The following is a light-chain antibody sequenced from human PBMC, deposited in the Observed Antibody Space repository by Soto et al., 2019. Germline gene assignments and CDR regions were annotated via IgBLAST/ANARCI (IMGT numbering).Light chain of an antibody. CDR2: EVI. CDR1: SSDVGGYDY. J-gene: IGLJ2*01. Sequence: QSALTQPASVSGSPGQSITISCTGTSSDVGGYDYVSWYQQHPAKAPKLMIYEVINRPSGVSKRFSGSKSGNTASLTISGLQAEDEAEYYCSSYTSISTLVFGGGTKVTVL. CDR3: SSYTSISTLV. V-gene: IGLV2-14*01.